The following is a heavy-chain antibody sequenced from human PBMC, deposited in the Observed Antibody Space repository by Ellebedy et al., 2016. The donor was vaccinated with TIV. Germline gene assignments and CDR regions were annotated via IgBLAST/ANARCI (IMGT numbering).Heavy chain of an antibody. CDR2: ISYSGST. D-gene: IGHD3-22*01. V-gene: IGHV4-59*01. Sequence: MPGGSLRLSCTVSGGSISSYYWSWIRQPPGKGLEWIGYISYSGSTNYNPSLKSRVTISVDTSKNQFSLMLTSVTAADTAVYYCARGYFDTSDYSNPFDPWGQGTLVTVSS. CDR3: ARGYFDTSDYSNPFDP. CDR1: GGSISSYY. J-gene: IGHJ5*02.